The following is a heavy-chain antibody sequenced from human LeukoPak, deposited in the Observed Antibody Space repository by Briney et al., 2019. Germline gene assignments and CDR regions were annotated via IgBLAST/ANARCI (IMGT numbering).Heavy chain of an antibody. J-gene: IGHJ4*02. CDR2: INPNSGGT. V-gene: IGHV1-2*06. CDR3: ARDPWVGATDDY. CDR1: GYTFTGYY. Sequence: ASVTVSFKASGYTFTGYYMHWVRQAPGQGLEWMGRINPNSGGTNYAQKFQGRVTMTRDTSISTAYMELSRLRSDDTAVYYCARDPWVGATDDYWGQGTLVTVSS. D-gene: IGHD1-26*01.